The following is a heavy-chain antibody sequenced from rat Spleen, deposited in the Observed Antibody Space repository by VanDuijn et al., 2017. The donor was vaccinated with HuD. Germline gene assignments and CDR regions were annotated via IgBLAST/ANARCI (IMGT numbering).Heavy chain of an antibody. CDR3: ARHDYSSYCFDY. CDR2: ISYEGSST. CDR1: GFTFSNYG. D-gene: IGHD1-2*01. J-gene: IGHJ1*01. Sequence: EVQLVESGGGLVQPGRSLKLSCAASGFTFSNYGMAWVCQTPTKGLEWVATISYEGSSTYYGDSVKGRFTISRDNAKSTLYLQMDSLRSEDTATYYCARHDYSSYCFDYWGPGTMVTVSS. V-gene: IGHV5-29*01.